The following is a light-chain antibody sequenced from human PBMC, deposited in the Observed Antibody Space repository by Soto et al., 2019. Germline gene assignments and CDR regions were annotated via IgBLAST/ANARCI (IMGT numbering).Light chain of an antibody. CDR1: QTVSSSF. J-gene: IGKJ1*01. V-gene: IGKV3D-20*02. CDR3: QQRSNWPWT. CDR2: GAS. Sequence: EMVLTQSPDTLSLSPGERATLSCRASQTVSSSFLAWYQQRPGQAPRLLIYGASSRATGIPDRFSGSGSGTDFTLTISSLEPEDFAVYYCQQRSNWPWTFGQGTKVDI.